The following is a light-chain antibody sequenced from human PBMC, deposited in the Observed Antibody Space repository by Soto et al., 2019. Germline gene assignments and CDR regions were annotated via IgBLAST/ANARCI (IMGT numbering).Light chain of an antibody. CDR3: LLFHNNIWV. CDR1: TGAVTSGYY. J-gene: IGLJ3*02. CDR2: STS. Sequence: QAVVTQEPSLTVSPGGTVTLTCASSTGAVTSGYYPNWFQQKPGQAPRSLIYSTSDKQSWTPARFSGFLLGGKAALTVSGVQPEDEADYYCLLFHNNIWVFGGGTKVTVL. V-gene: IGLV7-43*01.